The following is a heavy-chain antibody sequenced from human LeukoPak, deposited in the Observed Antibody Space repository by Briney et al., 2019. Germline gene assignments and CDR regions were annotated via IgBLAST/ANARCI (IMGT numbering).Heavy chain of an antibody. Sequence: SETLSLTCTVSGDSISSGDYYWSWIRQPAGKGLEWIGRISSSGSTNYNPSLKSRVTISVDTSKDQFSLELSSVTAADTAVYFCARGPYSYDSSGAFDIWGQGTMVTVSS. CDR3: ARGPYSYDSSGAFDI. V-gene: IGHV4-61*02. D-gene: IGHD3-22*01. CDR2: ISSSGST. J-gene: IGHJ3*02. CDR1: GDSISSGDYY.